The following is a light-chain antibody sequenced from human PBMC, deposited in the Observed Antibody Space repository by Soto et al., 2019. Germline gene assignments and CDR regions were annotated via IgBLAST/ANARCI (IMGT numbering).Light chain of an antibody. CDR1: QSLLYSSNSKNY. CDR2: WAS. V-gene: IGKV4-1*01. CDR3: QQYYNTPQT. J-gene: IGKJ1*01. Sequence: DIVMTQFPDSLAVSLGERATINCKSSQSLLYSSNSKNYLAWYQKKPGQPPNLLIYWASTRESGVPDRFSGSGSGTDFTLTISSLQAEDVAVYYCQQYYNTPQTFGQGTKVEIK.